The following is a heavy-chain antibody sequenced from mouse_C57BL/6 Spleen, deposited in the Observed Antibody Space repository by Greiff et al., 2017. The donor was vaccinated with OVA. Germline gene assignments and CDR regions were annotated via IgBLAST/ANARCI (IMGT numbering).Heavy chain of an antibody. V-gene: IGHV1-50*01. Sequence: QVQLQQPGAELVKPGASVKLSCKASGYTFTSYWLQWVKQRPGQGLEWIGEIDPSDSYTNYNQKFTGTATLTVDTSSSPAYMQLSSLTSEDSAVYYCARGDRDYFDYWCQGTTLTVSS. D-gene: IGHD2-14*01. CDR2: IDPSDSYT. J-gene: IGHJ2*01. CDR3: ARGDRDYFDY. CDR1: GYTFTSYW.